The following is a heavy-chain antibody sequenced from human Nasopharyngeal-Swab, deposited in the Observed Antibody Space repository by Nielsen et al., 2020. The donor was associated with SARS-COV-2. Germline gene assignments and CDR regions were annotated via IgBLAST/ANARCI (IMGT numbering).Heavy chain of an antibody. Sequence: VRQAPGKGLEWVSSISSSSSYIYYADSVKGRFTISGDNAKNSLYLQMNSLRAEDTAVYYCARDGLDYDFWSAYFMDVWGQGTTVPSP. V-gene: IGHV3-21*01. D-gene: IGHD3-3*01. CDR3: ARDGLDYDFWSAYFMDV. J-gene: IGHJ6*02. CDR2: ISSSSSYI.